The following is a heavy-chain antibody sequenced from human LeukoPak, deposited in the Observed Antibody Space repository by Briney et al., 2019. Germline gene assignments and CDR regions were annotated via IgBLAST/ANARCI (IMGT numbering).Heavy chain of an antibody. Sequence: ASVKVSRKASGYTFTSYGISWVRQAPGQGLEWMGWISAYNGNTNYAQKLQGRVTMTTDTSTSTAYMELRSLRSDDTAVYYCARDADVVGAIDFDYWGQGTLVTVSS. J-gene: IGHJ4*02. D-gene: IGHD1-26*01. CDR1: GYTFTSYG. V-gene: IGHV1-18*01. CDR2: ISAYNGNT. CDR3: ARDADVVGAIDFDY.